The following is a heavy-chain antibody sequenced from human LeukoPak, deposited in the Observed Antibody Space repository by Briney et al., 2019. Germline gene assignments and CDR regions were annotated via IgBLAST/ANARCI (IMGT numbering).Heavy chain of an antibody. CDR1: GYTFTGYY. J-gene: IGHJ4*02. Sequence: ASVKVSCKASGYTFTGYYMHWVRQAPGQGLEWMGLINPNSGGTNYAQKFQGRVTMTRDTSISTAYMELSRLRSDNTAVYYCASLKKYSSGWYDFDYWGQGTLVTVSS. CDR3: ASLKKYSSGWYDFDY. D-gene: IGHD6-19*01. V-gene: IGHV1-2*02. CDR2: INPNSGGT.